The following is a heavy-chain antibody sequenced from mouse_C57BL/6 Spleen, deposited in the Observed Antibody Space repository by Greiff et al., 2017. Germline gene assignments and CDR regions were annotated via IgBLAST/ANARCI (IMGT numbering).Heavy chain of an antibody. CDR3: ARGNPTGTLFAY. Sequence: QVQLQQSGAELARPGASVKLSCKASGYTFTSYGISWVKQRTGQGLEWIGEIYPRSGNTYYNEKFKGKATLTADKSSSTAYMELRSLTSEDSAVXFCARGNPTGTLFAYWGQGTLVTVSA. V-gene: IGHV1-81*01. CDR2: IYPRSGNT. J-gene: IGHJ3*01. D-gene: IGHD4-1*02. CDR1: GYTFTSYG.